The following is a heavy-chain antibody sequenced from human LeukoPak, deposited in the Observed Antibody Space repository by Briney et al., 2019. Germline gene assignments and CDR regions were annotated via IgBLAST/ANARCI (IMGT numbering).Heavy chain of an antibody. CDR2: INEDGSDK. V-gene: IGHV3-7*04. J-gene: IGHJ5*02. Sequence: PGGSLRLSCTASGXTFGDYAMTWVRQAPGKGLEWVANINEDGSDKYYVDSVKGRFTISRDNAENSLYLQMNSLRADDTAVYYCARGQKLASWGQGTLVTVSS. D-gene: IGHD6-13*01. CDR1: GXTFGDYA. CDR3: ARGQKLAS.